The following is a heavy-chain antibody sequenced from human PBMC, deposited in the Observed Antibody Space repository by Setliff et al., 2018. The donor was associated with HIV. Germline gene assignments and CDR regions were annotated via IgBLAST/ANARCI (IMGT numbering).Heavy chain of an antibody. V-gene: IGHV4-34*01. Sequence: SETLSLTCAVYGGSFSGYYWSWIRQPPGKGLEWIGEINHSGSTNYNPSLKSRVTISVDTSKNQFSLKLSSVTAADTAVYYCARGIAAAEGYFDYWGQGTLVTVSS. CDR1: GGSFSGYY. D-gene: IGHD6-13*01. J-gene: IGHJ4*02. CDR3: ARGIAAAEGYFDY. CDR2: INHSGST.